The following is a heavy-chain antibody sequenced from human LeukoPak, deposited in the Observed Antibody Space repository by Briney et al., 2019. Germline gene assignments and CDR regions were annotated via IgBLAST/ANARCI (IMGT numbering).Heavy chain of an antibody. Sequence: TGGSLRLSCAASGFTFSSYWMHWVRQAPGKGLVWVSRINSDGSSTSYADSVKGRFTISRDNSKNTLYLQMNSLRAEDTAVYYCAKAIWFGALGYDYWGQGTLVTVSS. CDR2: INSDGSST. J-gene: IGHJ4*02. CDR1: GFTFSSYW. CDR3: AKAIWFGALGYDY. D-gene: IGHD3-10*01. V-gene: IGHV3-74*01.